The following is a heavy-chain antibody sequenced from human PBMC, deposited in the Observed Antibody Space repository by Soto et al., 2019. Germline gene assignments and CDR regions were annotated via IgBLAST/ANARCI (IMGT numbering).Heavy chain of an antibody. Sequence: EVQLVESGGGLVQPGGSLRLSCAASGFTFSNYWMHWVRQAPGKGLVWVSRISSDGGSTDYADYVKGRFTISRDNAKNTLYLQMNSLRADDTAVYYCVRSDIVVVTATQYYFDYWGQGTLVTVSS. V-gene: IGHV3-74*01. J-gene: IGHJ4*02. CDR1: GFTFSNYW. CDR2: ISSDGGST. D-gene: IGHD2-21*02. CDR3: VRSDIVVVTATQYYFDY.